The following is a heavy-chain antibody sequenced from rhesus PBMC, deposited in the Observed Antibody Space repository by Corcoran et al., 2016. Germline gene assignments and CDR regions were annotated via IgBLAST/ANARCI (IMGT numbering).Heavy chain of an antibody. J-gene: IGHJ1*01. CDR1: GGSINGYYY. CDR2: IDGKRART. Sequence: QVKLQQWGEGLVKPSETLSLTCAVYGGSINGYYYWSWLRQAPGKGLEWIGNIDGKRARTKHNPAPKNVDTSSTDTTKNQCSLKLSSVTGADTAVYYCARDAYENRVTTGEYFEFWGQGALVTVSS. V-gene: IGHV4-73*01. D-gene: IGHD4-23*01. CDR3: ARDAYENRVTTGEYFEF.